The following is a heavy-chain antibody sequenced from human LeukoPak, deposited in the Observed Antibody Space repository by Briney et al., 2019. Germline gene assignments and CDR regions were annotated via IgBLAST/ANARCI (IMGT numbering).Heavy chain of an antibody. Sequence: GESLKISCKGSGYTFTNYWIGWVRQMPGKGLQWMGIIHPGDSDTRYNPSFQGQVTISADKSISTAYLQWSSLKASDTATYYCARHFGGRCSSSHCYPYWFDPWGQGTLVTVSS. CDR1: GYTFTNYW. J-gene: IGHJ5*02. CDR2: IHPGDSDT. D-gene: IGHD2-2*01. V-gene: IGHV5-51*01. CDR3: ARHFGGRCSSSHCYPYWFDP.